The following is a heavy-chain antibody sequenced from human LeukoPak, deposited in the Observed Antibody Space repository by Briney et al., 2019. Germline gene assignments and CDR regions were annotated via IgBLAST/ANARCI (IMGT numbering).Heavy chain of an antibody. CDR1: GFTFSSYG. J-gene: IGHJ4*02. CDR2: TSHDGSNN. Sequence: GGSLRLSCAASGFTFSSYGMHWVRQAPGKGLEWVAVTSHDGSNNYYANSVKGRFTISRDNSKNTLYLQMNSLRAEDTAVYYCANDRGYDSSGYVDYWGQGTLVTVSS. V-gene: IGHV3-30*18. D-gene: IGHD3-22*01. CDR3: ANDRGYDSSGYVDY.